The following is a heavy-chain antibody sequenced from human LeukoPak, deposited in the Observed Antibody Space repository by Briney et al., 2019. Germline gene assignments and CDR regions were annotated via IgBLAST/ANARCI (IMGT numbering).Heavy chain of an antibody. Sequence: PGGSLRLSCAASGFTFSSYGMLWVRQAPGKGLEWVAVISYDGSNKYYADSVKGRFTISRDNSKNTLYLQMNSLRAEDTAVYYCSGPKDIPWGQGTLVTVSS. CDR3: SGPKDIP. D-gene: IGHD2-15*01. V-gene: IGHV3-30*03. CDR1: GFTFSSYG. CDR2: ISYDGSNK. J-gene: IGHJ5*02.